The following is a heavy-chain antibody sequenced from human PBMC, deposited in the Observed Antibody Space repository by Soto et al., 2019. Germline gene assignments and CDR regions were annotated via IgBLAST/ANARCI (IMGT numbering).Heavy chain of an antibody. D-gene: IGHD6-19*01. J-gene: IGHJ4*02. CDR3: AKDYDSGWSVDY. V-gene: IGHV3-23*01. CDR2: ISGDGVTT. Sequence: EVQLLESGGGLVQPGGSLRLSCAASGFTFSSYVLSWVRQVPGKGPEWVSGISGDGVTTYYADSVKGRFSISRDNSKNTLYLQMNSLRDEDTALYYWAKDYDSGWSVDYWGQGTLVTVSS. CDR1: GFTFSSYV.